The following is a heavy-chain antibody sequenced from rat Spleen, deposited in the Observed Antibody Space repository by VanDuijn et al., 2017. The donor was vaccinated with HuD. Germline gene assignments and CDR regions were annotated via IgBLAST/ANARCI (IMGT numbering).Heavy chain of an antibody. D-gene: IGHD1-4*01. J-gene: IGHJ3*01. CDR2: ITNIGGNT. Sequence: EVQLVESGGGLVQPGRSLKVSCAASGFTFNNYWMTWIRQPPGKGLEWVASITNIGGNTYYLDSVKGRFAISRDIAKSALYLQMDSLGSEDTATYYCATAGTRISRFAYWGQGTLVTVSS. CDR1: GFTFNNYW. CDR3: ATAGTRISRFAY. V-gene: IGHV5-31*01.